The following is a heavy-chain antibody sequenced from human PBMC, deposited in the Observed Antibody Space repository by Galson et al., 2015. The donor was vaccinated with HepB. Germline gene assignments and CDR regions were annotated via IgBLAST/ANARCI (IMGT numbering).Heavy chain of an antibody. CDR2: INPKSGGT. CDR1: GYTFTDYY. V-gene: IGHV1-2*06. J-gene: IGHJ1*01. Sequence: SVKVSCKASGYTFTDYYIHWVRQAPGQGLEWMGRINPKSGGTNSAQKFQGRVTMTRDTSISTAYMELSRLRSDDTAVYYCATDPGLIAVAVTGYFQHWGQGTLVTVSS. CDR3: ATDPGLIAVAVTGYFQH. D-gene: IGHD6-19*01.